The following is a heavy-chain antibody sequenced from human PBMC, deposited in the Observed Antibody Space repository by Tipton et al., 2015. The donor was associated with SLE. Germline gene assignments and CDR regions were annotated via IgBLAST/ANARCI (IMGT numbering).Heavy chain of an antibody. J-gene: IGHJ3*02. D-gene: IGHD2-2*01. CDR3: VRVIVPASRGAFDI. CDR1: GSSISNYY. Sequence: TLSLTCTVSGSSISNYYWSWIRQSAGKGLEWIGRVHTSGSTSYNPPLQRRLTMSLDTSNNQLYLRLSSVTAADTALYYCVRVIVPASRGAFDIWGQGTMVTVSS. V-gene: IGHV4-4*07. CDR2: VHTSGST.